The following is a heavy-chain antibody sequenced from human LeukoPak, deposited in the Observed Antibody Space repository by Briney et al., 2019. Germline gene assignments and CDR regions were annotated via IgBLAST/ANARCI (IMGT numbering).Heavy chain of an antibody. Sequence: ASVKVSCKASGYTFTSYGISWVRQAPGQGLEWMGWIDPNTGGTNFAQKFQGRVTMTRDTSTSTACMELSRLISADTAVFYCATVEVRTAAFDIWGQGTMVTVSS. V-gene: IGHV1-2*02. D-gene: IGHD2-21*02. CDR1: GYTFTSYG. CDR3: ATVEVRTAAFDI. CDR2: IDPNTGGT. J-gene: IGHJ3*02.